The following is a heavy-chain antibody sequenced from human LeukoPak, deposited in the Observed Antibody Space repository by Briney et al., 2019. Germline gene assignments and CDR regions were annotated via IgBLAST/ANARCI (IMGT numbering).Heavy chain of an antibody. Sequence: TGGSLRLSCAASGFTFDDYAMHWVRQAPAKDLAWVSLISGFGGSTLFADSVKGRFTISRDNSKNSLYLQMNSLRTEATALYYCAKDIRGIAAAGTGDYWGQGTLVTVSS. J-gene: IGHJ4*02. CDR1: GFTFDDYA. CDR2: ISGFGGST. CDR3: AKDIRGIAAAGTGDY. D-gene: IGHD6-13*01. V-gene: IGHV3-43*02.